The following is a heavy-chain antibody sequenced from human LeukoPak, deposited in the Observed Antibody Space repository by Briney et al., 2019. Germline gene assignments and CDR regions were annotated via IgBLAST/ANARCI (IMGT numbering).Heavy chain of an antibody. CDR1: GFTFSNVW. V-gene: IGHV3-15*01. CDR3: TSTLGY. D-gene: IGHD3-16*01. CDR2: IQTKYDGETT. J-gene: IGHJ4*01. Sequence: GGSLRLSCAASGFTFSNVWMTWVRQAPVKGLEWVGRIQTKYDGETTDYAAPVKGRFTISRDDSKNTLYLQMNSLKIEDTAVYYCTSTLGYWGHGTLVTVSS.